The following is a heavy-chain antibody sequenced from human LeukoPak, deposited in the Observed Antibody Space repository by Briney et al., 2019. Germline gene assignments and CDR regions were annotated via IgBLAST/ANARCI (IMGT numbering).Heavy chain of an antibody. Sequence: KSSETLSLTCTVSGGSISSYYWSWIRQPPGKGLEWIGYIYCSGSTNYNPSLKSRVTISVDTSKNQFSLKLSSVTAADTAVYYCARGYSGYESNYWGQGTLVTVSS. V-gene: IGHV4-59*01. CDR2: IYCSGST. D-gene: IGHD5-12*01. J-gene: IGHJ4*02. CDR1: GGSISSYY. CDR3: ARGYSGYESNY.